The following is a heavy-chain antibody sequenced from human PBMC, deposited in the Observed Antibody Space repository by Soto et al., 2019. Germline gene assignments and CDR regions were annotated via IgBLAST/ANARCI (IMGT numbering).Heavy chain of an antibody. D-gene: IGHD6-13*01. Sequence: QVQLVQSGAEAKKPGPSVKVSCKTSGGTFSSYAISWVRQAPGQGLEWMGGIVPLFRTTNYAQKSQGRVTITADTSTYTVYMELSGRRSGDTPVYYCARGGYSSTWSNLLERSGLDVWGQGTTVTVSS. V-gene: IGHV1-69*06. J-gene: IGHJ6*02. CDR2: IVPLFRTT. CDR1: GGTFSSYA. CDR3: ARGGYSSTWSNLLERSGLDV.